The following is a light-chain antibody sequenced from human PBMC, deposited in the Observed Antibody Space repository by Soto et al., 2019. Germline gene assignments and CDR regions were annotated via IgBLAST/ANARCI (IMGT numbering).Light chain of an antibody. J-gene: IGKJ3*01. CDR2: GAS. CDR3: QQYNSWPT. CDR1: QSIANT. Sequence: EIVMTQYPATLSVSPGERATLSCRASQSIANTLAWYQQKPGQAPRLLIYGASIRATGIPARFSGSGSGTEFTLTISSLQSEDFAVYYCQQYNSWPTFGPGTKVDVK. V-gene: IGKV3-15*01.